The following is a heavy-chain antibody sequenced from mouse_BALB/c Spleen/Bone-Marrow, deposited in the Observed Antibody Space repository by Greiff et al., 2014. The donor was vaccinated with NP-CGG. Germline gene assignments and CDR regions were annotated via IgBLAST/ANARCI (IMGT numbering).Heavy chain of an antibody. V-gene: IGHV1S81*02. J-gene: IGHJ1*01. Sequence: VQLQQSGAELVKPGASVKLSCKASGYTFTSYYMYWVKQRSGQGLEWIGGINPSNGGTNFNEKFKSKATLTVDKSSSTAYMQLSSLTSEDSAVYYCTRDHYYYGSSYWYFDVWGAGTTVTVSS. CDR3: TRDHYYYGSSYWYFDV. CDR1: GYTFTSYY. D-gene: IGHD1-1*01. CDR2: INPSNGGT.